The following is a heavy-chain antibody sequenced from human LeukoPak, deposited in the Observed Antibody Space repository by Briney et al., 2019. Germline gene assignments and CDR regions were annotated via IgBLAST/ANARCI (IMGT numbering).Heavy chain of an antibody. D-gene: IGHD1-14*01. CDR1: GYTFTSSS. CDR2: IKPSSGST. Sequence: GASVKVSCKASGYTFTSSSFHWVRQAPGQGLEWMGIIKPSSGSTSYVQKLQGRVAMTRDTSTSTVYMELSSLGSEDTAVYYCTRDNQSKYRYFDYWGQGTLVTVSS. V-gene: IGHV1-46*01. CDR3: TRDNQSKYRYFDY. J-gene: IGHJ4*02.